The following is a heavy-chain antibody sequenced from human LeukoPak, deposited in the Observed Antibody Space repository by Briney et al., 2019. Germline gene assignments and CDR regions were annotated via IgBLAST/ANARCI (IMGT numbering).Heavy chain of an antibody. D-gene: IGHD1-14*01. CDR1: GFTVITND. CDR3: ARGVEPLAANTLAY. V-gene: IGHV3-53*01. J-gene: IGHJ4*02. Sequence: HPGGSLRLSCAASGFTVITNDMTWVRQAPGKGLEWVSVLYSDGNTKYADSVQGRFTISSDNSKNTLYLEMNSLSPDDTAVYYCARGVEPLAANTLAYWGQGTLVTVSS. CDR2: LYSDGNT.